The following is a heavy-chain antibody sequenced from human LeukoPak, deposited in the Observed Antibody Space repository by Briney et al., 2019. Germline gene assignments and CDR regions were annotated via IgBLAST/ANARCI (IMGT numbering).Heavy chain of an antibody. D-gene: IGHD5-12*01. J-gene: IGHJ4*02. V-gene: IGHV1-2*02. CDR2: INPNSGGT. Sequence: ASVKVPCKTSGYTFTGYHMHWVRQAPGQGLEWMGWINPNSGGTNYAQKFQGRVTMTRDMSISTAYMELSRLRSDDTAVYYCASAGNEYGGYVVDYWGQGTLVTVSS. CDR3: ASAGNEYGGYVVDY. CDR1: GYTFTGYH.